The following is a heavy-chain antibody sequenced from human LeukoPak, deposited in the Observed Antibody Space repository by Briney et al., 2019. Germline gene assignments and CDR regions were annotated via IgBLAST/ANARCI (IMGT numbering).Heavy chain of an antibody. CDR2: ISWNSGSI. V-gene: IGHV3-9*03. CDR3: AKSRSSGWYSAFDY. Sequence: GGSLRLSCAASGFTFDDYGMSWVHQAPGKGLEWVSGISWNSGSIGYADSVKGRFTISRDNAKNSLYLQMNSLRAEDMALYYCAKSRSSGWYSAFDYWGQGTLVTVSS. CDR1: GFTFDDYG. J-gene: IGHJ4*02. D-gene: IGHD6-19*01.